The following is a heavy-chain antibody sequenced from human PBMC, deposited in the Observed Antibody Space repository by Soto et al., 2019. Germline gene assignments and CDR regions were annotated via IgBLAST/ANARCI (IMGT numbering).Heavy chain of an antibody. D-gene: IGHD4-17*01. V-gene: IGHV4-39*01. CDR1: GASISSYNY. CDR2: ISYSGIT. Sequence: SETLSLTCNVSGASISSYNYWGWFRQPPGKGLEWIGTISYSGITYYNPSLKSRITISVDTSKNQFSLKLSSVTATDTAVYYCATLYGDYVSYWGQGTLVTVSS. CDR3: ATLYGDYVSY. J-gene: IGHJ4*02.